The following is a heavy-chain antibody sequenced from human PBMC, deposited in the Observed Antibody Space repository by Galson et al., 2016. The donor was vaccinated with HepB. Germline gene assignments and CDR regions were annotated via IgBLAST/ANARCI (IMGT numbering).Heavy chain of an antibody. CDR1: GGTFSNYG. Sequence: SVKVSCKASGGTFSNYGINWVRQAPGQGLEWMGWINTKTGNPTYVQGYTGRFVLSLDTSVSTAYVQISSLKAEDTAVYYCARGDPLVRGHYNYYYNMDVWGQGTTVTVAS. CDR3: ARGDPLVRGHYNYYYNMDV. V-gene: IGHV7-4-1*01. CDR2: INTKTGNP. J-gene: IGHJ6*02. D-gene: IGHD6-6*01.